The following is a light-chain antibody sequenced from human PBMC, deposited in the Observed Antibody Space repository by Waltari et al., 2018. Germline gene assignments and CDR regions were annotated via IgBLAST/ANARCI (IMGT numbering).Light chain of an antibody. CDR3: VAWDDTVNGLV. CDR1: SSNTGSNV. CDR2: SNN. Sequence: QSVLTQPPSASGTPGQRVTISCSGSSSNTGSNVVNWHRQVQGAAPTLLIYSNNQRPSGVPDRFAASKSGTSASLAISGLQSDDEADYYCVAWDDTVNGLVFGAGTKLTVL. V-gene: IGLV1-44*01. J-gene: IGLJ2*01.